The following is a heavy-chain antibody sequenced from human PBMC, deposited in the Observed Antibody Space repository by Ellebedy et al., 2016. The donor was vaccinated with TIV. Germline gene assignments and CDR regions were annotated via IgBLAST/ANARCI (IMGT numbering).Heavy chain of an antibody. V-gene: IGHV4-59*01. CDR3: ARDLGYTYGYGDYFYSGMDV. D-gene: IGHD5-18*01. Sequence: MPSETLSLTCTVSGGPIRSYYWSWIRQSPGRGLEWIGFVANSVRTNYSPSLNSRVAISLDTSKNQFSLKLRSVTAEDSAVYYCARDLGYTYGYGDYFYSGMDVWGQGTTVTISS. J-gene: IGHJ6*02. CDR1: GGPIRSYY. CDR2: VANSVRT.